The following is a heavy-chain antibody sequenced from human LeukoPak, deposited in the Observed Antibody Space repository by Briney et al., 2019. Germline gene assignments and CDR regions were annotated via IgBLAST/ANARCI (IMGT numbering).Heavy chain of an antibody. Sequence: PGGSLRLSCAASGFTFSSYWIHWVRQAPGKGLEWVGRIKSNADGGTTDYAAPVKGRFTISRHDSESTLYLQMNSLKTEDTAVYYCATDPIPRLPHEGYWGQGTLVTVSS. V-gene: IGHV3-15*01. CDR1: GFTFSSYW. J-gene: IGHJ4*02. D-gene: IGHD5-12*01. CDR2: IKSNADGGTT. CDR3: ATDPIPRLPHEGY.